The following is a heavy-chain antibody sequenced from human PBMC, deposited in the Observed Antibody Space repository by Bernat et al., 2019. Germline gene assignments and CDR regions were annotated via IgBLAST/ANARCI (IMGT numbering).Heavy chain of an antibody. CDR3: ARGDPSYNFWGGGWFDP. Sequence: QVQLQGSGPGLVKPSETLSPTCAVSGGAIANYYWTWIRQPPGKGLEWIGSIFYSGETNYNPSLKSRVTISVDTSKKQFFLKLTSMTAADTAVYYCARGDPSYNFWGGGWFDPWGQGTLVTVSS. CDR1: GGAIANYY. CDR2: IFYSGET. V-gene: IGHV4-59*01. J-gene: IGHJ5*02. D-gene: IGHD3-3*01.